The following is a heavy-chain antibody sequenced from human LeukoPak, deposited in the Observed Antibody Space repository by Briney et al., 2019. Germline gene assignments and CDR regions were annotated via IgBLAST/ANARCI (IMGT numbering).Heavy chain of an antibody. V-gene: IGHV3-53*01. J-gene: IGHJ6*03. CDR2: IYSGGST. CDR3: ARVVSSSWYYPSTYYYYYMDV. CDR1: GFTVSSNY. D-gene: IGHD6-13*01. Sequence: GGSLRLSCAASGFTVSSNYMSWVRQAPGKGLEWVSGIYSGGSTYYADSVKGRFTISRDNSKNTLYLQMNILRAEDTAVYYCARVVSSSWYYPSTYYYYYMDVWGKGTTVTVSS.